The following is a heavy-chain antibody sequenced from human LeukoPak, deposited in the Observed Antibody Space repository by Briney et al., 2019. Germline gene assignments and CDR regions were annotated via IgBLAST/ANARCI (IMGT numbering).Heavy chain of an antibody. CDR3: ARDWNY. CDR1: GGSISTTNYY. CDR2: VYYSGST. J-gene: IGHJ4*02. V-gene: IGHV4-39*07. D-gene: IGHD3-3*01. Sequence: PSETLSLTCTVSGGSISTTNYYWGWIRQSPGKGLEWFGCVYYSGSTYYNPSLKSRVTISVDTSKNQFSLKLSSVTAADTAVYYCARDWNYWGQGTLVTVSS.